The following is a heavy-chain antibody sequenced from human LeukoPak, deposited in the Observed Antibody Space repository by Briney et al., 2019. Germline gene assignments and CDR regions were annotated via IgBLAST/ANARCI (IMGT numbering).Heavy chain of an antibody. CDR2: INPDGCMT. CDR3: ARLKDTATRYDY. J-gene: IGHJ4*02. Sequence: GGSLRLSCAASEFIFSSHWMSWVRQAPGKGLEWVASINPDGCMTKYVDSVGGRFTISRDNTKNSLYLQMNSLRVEDMALYFCARLKDTATRYDYWGQGTLVTVSS. CDR1: EFIFSSHW. V-gene: IGHV3-7*01. D-gene: IGHD5-18*01.